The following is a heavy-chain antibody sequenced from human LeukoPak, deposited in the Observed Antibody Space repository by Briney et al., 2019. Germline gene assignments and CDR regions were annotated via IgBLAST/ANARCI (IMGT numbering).Heavy chain of an antibody. D-gene: IGHD6-19*01. CDR3: VRDGMAGTPNAFDM. J-gene: IGHJ3*02. CDR1: GFTFRTYT. CDR2: VLNDGSDK. V-gene: IGHV3-30*04. Sequence: PGGSLRLSCEASGFTFRTYTMDWVRQAPGKGLEWVALVLNDGSDKNYADSVKGRFTISRDNSGNTVLLQMNSLRPEDTAVYYCVRDGMAGTPNAFDMWGQGTMVTVSS.